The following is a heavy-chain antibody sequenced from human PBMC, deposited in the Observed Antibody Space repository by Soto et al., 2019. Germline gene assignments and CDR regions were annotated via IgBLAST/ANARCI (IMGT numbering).Heavy chain of an antibody. CDR2: IYWSGDE. V-gene: IGHV2-5*01. Sequence: SVPTLVHPTQTLTLTGSFSGFSLSTSGVGVGWIRQSPGKALEWLALIYWSGDEHYRPSLKSRLSITKDTSKNHVVLIMTDMDPVDTATYYCARGIATLPVFAFDIWGQGTMVTVSS. J-gene: IGHJ3*02. CDR3: ARGIATLPVFAFDI. CDR1: GFSLSTSGVG. D-gene: IGHD6-6*01.